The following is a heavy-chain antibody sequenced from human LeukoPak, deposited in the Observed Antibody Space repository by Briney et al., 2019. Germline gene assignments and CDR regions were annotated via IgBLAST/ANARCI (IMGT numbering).Heavy chain of an antibody. CDR3: ARVRSSWLNWFDP. CDR2: MNPNSGNT. CDR1: GYTFTGYY. Sequence: ASVKVSCKASGYTFTGYYMHWVRQATGQGLEWMGWMNPNSGNTGYAQKFQGRVTMTRNTSISTAYMELSSLRSEDTAVYYCARVRSSWLNWFDPWGQGTLVTVSS. J-gene: IGHJ5*02. V-gene: IGHV1-8*02. D-gene: IGHD6-13*01.